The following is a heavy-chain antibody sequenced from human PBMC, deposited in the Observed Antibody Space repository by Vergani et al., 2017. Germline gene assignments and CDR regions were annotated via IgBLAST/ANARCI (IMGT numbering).Heavy chain of an antibody. Sequence: QVQLQESGPGLVKPSQTLSLTCTVSGGSINSHNYYWSWIRQPAGKGLEWIGRIHTSGSTNYNPSLKSRVTMSEDTSKNQFSLNLTSVTAADTAVYFCARGSCLGCSGYKSLLDYWGQGGLLADSA. V-gene: IGHV4-61*02. CDR3: ARGSCLGCSGYKSLLDY. D-gene: IGHD2-15*01. J-gene: IGHJ4*02. CDR2: IHTSGST. CDR1: GGSINSHNYY.